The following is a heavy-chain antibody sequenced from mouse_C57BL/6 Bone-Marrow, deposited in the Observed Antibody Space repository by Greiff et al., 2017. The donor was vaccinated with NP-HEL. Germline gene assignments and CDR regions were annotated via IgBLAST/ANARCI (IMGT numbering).Heavy chain of an antibody. J-gene: IGHJ4*01. CDR2: ISSGGSYT. CDR1: GFTFSSYG. CDR3: ARRGSNYLLGPYYAMDY. V-gene: IGHV5-6*01. D-gene: IGHD2-5*01. Sequence: EVHLVESGGDLVKPGGSLKLSCAASGFTFSSYGMSWVRQTPDKRLEWVATISSGGSYTYYPDSVKGRFTISRDNAKNTLYLQMSSLKSADTAMYYCARRGSNYLLGPYYAMDYWGQGTSVTVSS.